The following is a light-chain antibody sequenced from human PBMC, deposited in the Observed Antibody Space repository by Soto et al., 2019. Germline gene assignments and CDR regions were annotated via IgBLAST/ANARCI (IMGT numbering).Light chain of an antibody. CDR1: SSDVGSYNL. Sequence: QSALTQPASVSGSPGQSITISCTGTSSDVGSYNLVSWYQQHPGKAPKLMIYEVSKRPSGVSNRFSGSKSGNTASLTISGLQSEDEGYYYCCSYAGSSTVVFGGGTKVTVL. CDR2: EVS. CDR3: CSYAGSSTVV. V-gene: IGLV2-23*02. J-gene: IGLJ2*01.